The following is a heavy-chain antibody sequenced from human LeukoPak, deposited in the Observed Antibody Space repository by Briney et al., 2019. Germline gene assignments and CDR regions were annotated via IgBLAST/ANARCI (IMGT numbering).Heavy chain of an antibody. CDR1: GFTFSSYA. Sequence: GGSLRLSCAASGFTFSSYAMSWVRQAPGKGLEWVSAISGSGGSTYYADSVKGRFTISRDNSKITLYLQMNSLRAEDTAVYYCAKVEHYYDSSGYYRYYFDYWGQGTLVTVSS. D-gene: IGHD3-22*01. CDR2: ISGSGGST. J-gene: IGHJ4*02. CDR3: AKVEHYYDSSGYYRYYFDY. V-gene: IGHV3-23*01.